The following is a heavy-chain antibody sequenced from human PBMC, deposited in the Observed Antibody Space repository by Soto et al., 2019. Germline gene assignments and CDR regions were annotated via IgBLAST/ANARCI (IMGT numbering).Heavy chain of an antibody. CDR1: GYTFSSYG. CDR3: AREGWLGELFY. CDR2: ISGYNGNA. D-gene: IGHD3-16*01. V-gene: IGHV1-18*01. Sequence: VQLVQSGNEVQRPGASVKVSCKTSGYTFSSYGIIWVRQAPGQGLEWMGWISGYNGNADYEQKFQGRVHMTTDTSTSTVFMELRNLRSDDTALYYCAREGWLGELFYWGQGSLVTVS. J-gene: IGHJ4*02.